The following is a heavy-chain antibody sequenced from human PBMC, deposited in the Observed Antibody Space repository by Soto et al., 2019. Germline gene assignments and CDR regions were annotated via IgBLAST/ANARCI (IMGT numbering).Heavy chain of an antibody. CDR3: ARARAPRQPFDY. V-gene: IGHV4-61*01. CDR1: GGSLISGSYY. J-gene: IGHJ4*02. D-gene: IGHD6-6*01. CDR2: IYYSGGT. Sequence: SEILSLTCTVSGGSLISGSYYWIWILQPPGKGLAWIGYIYYSGGTNYNPSLKSRVTISVDTSKNQFSLKLSSVTAADTAVYYCARARAPRQPFDYWGQGTLVTVS.